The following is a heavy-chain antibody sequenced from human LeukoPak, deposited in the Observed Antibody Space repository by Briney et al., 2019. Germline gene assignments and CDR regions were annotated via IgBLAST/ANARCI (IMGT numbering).Heavy chain of an antibody. Sequence: GGSLRLSCETSGFYFSSFAMSWVRQAPGKGPEWVSTISGTGGSTYYAASVKGRFTISSDNSNNTVSLQMDSLRAEDTALYYCAHPGATNVGYWGQGTLVTVSP. CDR3: AHPGATNVGY. D-gene: IGHD1-26*01. CDR1: GFYFSSFA. V-gene: IGHV3-23*01. CDR2: ISGTGGST. J-gene: IGHJ1*01.